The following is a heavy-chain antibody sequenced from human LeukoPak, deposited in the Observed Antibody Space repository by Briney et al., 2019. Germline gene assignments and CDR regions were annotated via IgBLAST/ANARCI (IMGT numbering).Heavy chain of an antibody. CDR3: AKDARHLVALDY. Sequence: GGSLRLSCAVSGFTFSSYGMHWVRQAPGKGLEWVAFIRDDGSNKYYADSVKGRFTISRDNSKNTLCLQMNSLKAEDTAVYYCAKDARHLVALDYWGQGTLVTVSS. D-gene: IGHD6-6*01. J-gene: IGHJ4*02. V-gene: IGHV3-30*02. CDR2: IRDDGSNK. CDR1: GFTFSSYG.